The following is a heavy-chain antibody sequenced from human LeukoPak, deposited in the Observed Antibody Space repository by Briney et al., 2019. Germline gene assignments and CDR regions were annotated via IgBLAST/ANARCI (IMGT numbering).Heavy chain of an antibody. Sequence: ASVKVSCKASGYTFTSYYMHWVRQAPGQGLEWMGWISAYNGNTNYAQKLQGRVTMTTDTSTSTAYMELRSLRSDDTAVYYCARVPVGATWEDFDYWGQGTLVTVSS. V-gene: IGHV1-18*04. CDR1: GYTFTSYY. CDR2: ISAYNGNT. CDR3: ARVPVGATWEDFDY. J-gene: IGHJ4*02. D-gene: IGHD1-26*01.